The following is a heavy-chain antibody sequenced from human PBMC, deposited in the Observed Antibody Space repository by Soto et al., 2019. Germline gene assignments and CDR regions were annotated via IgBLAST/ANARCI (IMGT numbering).Heavy chain of an antibody. J-gene: IGHJ3*02. V-gene: IGHV1-69*01. CDR3: ARDYECQILECAALDI. CDR2: IFPMYGTP. D-gene: IGHD5-12*01. CDR1: GGAFSRYA. Sequence: QALLVQSGAEVKKPGSSVKVSCKASGGAFSRYAISWVRQAPGQGLEWVGGIFPMYGTPVYAQKLQGRVTLSADEATTTAYMERIGLRYDDTAFYDCARDYECQILECAALDIWGQGTMFTVSS.